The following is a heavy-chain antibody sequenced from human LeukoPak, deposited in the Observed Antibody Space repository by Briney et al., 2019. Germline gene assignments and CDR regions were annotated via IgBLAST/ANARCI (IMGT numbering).Heavy chain of an antibody. CDR1: GFTFSDYY. D-gene: IGHD3-22*01. V-gene: IGHV3-72*01. J-gene: IGHJ4*02. CDR2: IRNKANSYTT. CDR3: ARDLGSSGYTTFDY. Sequence: GGSLRLSCAASGFTFSDYYMDWVRQAPGKGREWVGRIRNKANSYTTEYAASVKGRFTISRDDSKNSLYLQMNSLKTEDTAVYYCARDLGSSGYTTFDYWGQGTLVTVPS.